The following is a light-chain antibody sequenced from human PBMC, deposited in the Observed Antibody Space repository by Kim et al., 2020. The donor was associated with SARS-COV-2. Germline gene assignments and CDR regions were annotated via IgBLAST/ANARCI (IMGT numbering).Light chain of an antibody. V-gene: IGLV3-19*01. CDR1: NLRSYY. CDR2: GKN. J-gene: IGLJ2*01. CDR3: NSRDSNDNVV. Sequence: SSELTQDPAVSVALGQTVRITCQGDNLRSYYATWYQQKPGQAPIVLIYGKNNRPSGIPDRFSGSSSGNTASLTITGTQAGDEADYYCNSRDSNDNVVFGG.